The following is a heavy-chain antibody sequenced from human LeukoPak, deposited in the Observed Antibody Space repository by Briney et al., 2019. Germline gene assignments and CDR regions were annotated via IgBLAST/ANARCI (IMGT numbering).Heavy chain of an antibody. CDR3: ARTDYGDLRDAFDI. D-gene: IGHD4-17*01. CDR2: IYPGDSDT. V-gene: IGHV5-51*01. J-gene: IGHJ3*02. CDR1: GSRFTSYW. Sequence: GEPLKISCKGSGSRFTSYWIGWVRQMPGKGLEWMGIIYPGDSDTRYSPSFQGQVTISADKSISTAYLQWSSLKASDTAMYYCARTDYGDLRDAFDIWGQGTMVTVSS.